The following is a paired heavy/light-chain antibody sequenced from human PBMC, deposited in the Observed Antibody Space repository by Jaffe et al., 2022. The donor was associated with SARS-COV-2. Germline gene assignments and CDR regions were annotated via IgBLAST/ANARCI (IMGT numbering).Heavy chain of an antibody. CDR2: IWYDGSKK. CDR1: GFTFNNYG. D-gene: IGHD3-10*01. V-gene: IGHV3-33*01. Sequence: QVQLVESGGGVVQPGRSLRLSCAASGFTFNNYGMHWVRQAPGKGLEWVAVIWYDGSKKNYADSVKGRFTISRDNSKNALYLQMKSLRAEDTAVYYCATDWEFGAVWGQGTLVTVSS. J-gene: IGHJ4*02. CDR3: ATDWEFGAV.
Light chain of an antibody. CDR2: WAS. J-gene: IGKJ1*01. V-gene: IGKV4-1*01. CDR3: HQYYSTPWT. Sequence: DIVMTQSPDSLAVSLGVRATINCKTSQSVLYSSHNKNYLAWYQQKPGQPPKLLIYWASTRDSGVPDRFSGSGSGTDFTLTISSLQAEDVAVYYCHQYYSTPWTFGQGTKVEIK. CDR1: QSVLYSSHNKNY.